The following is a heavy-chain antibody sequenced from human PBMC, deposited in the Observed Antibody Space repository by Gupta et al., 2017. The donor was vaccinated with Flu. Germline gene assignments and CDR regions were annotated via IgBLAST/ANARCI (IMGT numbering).Heavy chain of an antibody. CDR3: ARRSLLAGYYTLDY. CDR2: IYWDDEK. Sequence: TEEGVGWLRLPPGKALEWLAVIYWDDEKRDSPSLKNNLTVTKDPSKNQVVLTMDNMDPVDTGTYYCARRSLLAGYYTLDYWGQGILVTVSS. CDR1: TEEG. V-gene: IGHV2-5*02. J-gene: IGHJ4*02. D-gene: IGHD1-26*01.